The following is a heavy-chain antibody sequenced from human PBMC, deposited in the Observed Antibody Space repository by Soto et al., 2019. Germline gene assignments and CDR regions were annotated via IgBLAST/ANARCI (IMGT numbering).Heavy chain of an antibody. Sequence: PGGSLRLSCAASGFTFSSYGMHWVRQAPGKGLEWVAVIWYDGSNKYYADSVKGRFTISRDNSKNTLYLQMNSLRAEDTAVYYCARDTWIHHHENDYWGQGTLVTV. V-gene: IGHV3-33*01. CDR1: GFTFSSYG. CDR2: IWYDGSNK. J-gene: IGHJ4*02. D-gene: IGHD5-18*01. CDR3: ARDTWIHHHENDY.